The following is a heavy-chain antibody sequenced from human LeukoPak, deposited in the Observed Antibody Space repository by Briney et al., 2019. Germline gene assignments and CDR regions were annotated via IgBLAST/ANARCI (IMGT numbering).Heavy chain of an antibody. CDR1: GFTFSSYA. J-gene: IGHJ4*02. D-gene: IGHD3-16*01. Sequence: GGSLRLSCAASGFTFSSYAMSWVRQAPGKGPEWVSAISGSGGSTYYADSVKGRFTISRDNSKNTLYLQMNSLRAEDTAVYYCAKDPGGWGRYYFHFWGQGTLVTVSA. CDR2: ISGSGGST. V-gene: IGHV3-23*01. CDR3: AKDPGGWGRYYFHF.